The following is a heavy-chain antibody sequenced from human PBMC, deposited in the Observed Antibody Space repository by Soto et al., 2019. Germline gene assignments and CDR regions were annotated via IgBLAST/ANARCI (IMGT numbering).Heavy chain of an antibody. J-gene: IGHJ4*02. Sequence: GGSLRLSCAASGFTFSSYWMHWVRQAPGKGLVWVSRINSDGSSTSYADSVKGRYTISRDNAKNTLYLQMNSLRAEDTAVYYCARAGDSSGYYSFDHWGQGTLVTVS. D-gene: IGHD3-22*01. CDR2: INSDGSST. CDR1: GFTFSSYW. V-gene: IGHV3-74*01. CDR3: ARAGDSSGYYSFDH.